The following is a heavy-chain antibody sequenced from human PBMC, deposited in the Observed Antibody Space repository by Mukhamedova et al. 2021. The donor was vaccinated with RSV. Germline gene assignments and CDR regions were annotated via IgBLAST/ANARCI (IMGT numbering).Heavy chain of an antibody. D-gene: IGHD3-22*01. J-gene: IGHJ6*02. CDR2: IIPIFGTA. Sequence: GGIIPIFGTANYAQKFQGRVTITADESTTTAYMELSSLRSEDTAVYYCARGNYYDTSGYLHYDGLDVWGQGTTVTVSS. V-gene: IGHV1-69*01. CDR3: ARGNYYDTSGYLHYDGLDV.